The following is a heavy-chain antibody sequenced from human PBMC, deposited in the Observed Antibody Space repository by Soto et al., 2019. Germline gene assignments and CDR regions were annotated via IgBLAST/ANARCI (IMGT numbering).Heavy chain of an antibody. D-gene: IGHD4-4*01. J-gene: IGHJ4*02. CDR1: GFTFSSYA. Sequence: GGSLRLSCAASGFTFSSYAMSWVRQAPGKGLEWVSAISGSGGSTYYADSVKGRFTISRDNSKNTLYLQMNSLRAEDTAVYYCAKANRRVTTQQTFDYWGQGTLVTVSS. V-gene: IGHV3-23*01. CDR3: AKANRRVTTQQTFDY. CDR2: ISGSGGST.